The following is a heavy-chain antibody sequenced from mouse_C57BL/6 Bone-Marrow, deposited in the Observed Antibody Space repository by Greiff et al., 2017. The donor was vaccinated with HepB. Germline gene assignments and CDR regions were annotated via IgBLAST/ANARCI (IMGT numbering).Heavy chain of an antibody. CDR1: GYSITSGYY. Sequence: VQLQQSGPGLVKPSQSLSLTCSVTGYSITSGYYWNWIRQFPGNKLEWMGYISYDGSNNYNPSLKNRISITRDTSKNQFFLKLNSVTTEDTATYYCARDGYPYYAMDYWGQGTSVTVSS. CDR2: ISYDGSN. CDR3: ARDGYPYYAMDY. D-gene: IGHD2-2*01. V-gene: IGHV3-6*01. J-gene: IGHJ4*01.